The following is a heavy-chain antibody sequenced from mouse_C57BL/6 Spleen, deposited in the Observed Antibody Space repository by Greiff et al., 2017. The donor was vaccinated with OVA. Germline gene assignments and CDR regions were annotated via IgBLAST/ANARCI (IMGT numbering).Heavy chain of an antibody. CDR1: GYTFTSYW. CDR3: ARGLGRRYFDY. Sequence: VQLQQSGAELVMPGASVKLSCKASGYTFTSYWMHWVKQRPGQGLEWIGEIDPSDSYTNYNQKFKGKSTLTVDKSSSTAYMQLSSLTSEDSAVYYCARGLGRRYFDYWGQGTTLTVSS. D-gene: IGHD4-1*01. V-gene: IGHV1-69*01. CDR2: IDPSDSYT. J-gene: IGHJ2*01.